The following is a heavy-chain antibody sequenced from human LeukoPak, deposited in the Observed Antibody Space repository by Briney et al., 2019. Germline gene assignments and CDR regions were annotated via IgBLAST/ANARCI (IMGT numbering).Heavy chain of an antibody. CDR1: GGSFSGYY. CDR3: ARVPILTGYYKDAFDI. CDR2: INHSGST. Sequence: SGTLSLTCAVYGGSFSGYYWSWTRQPPGKGLEWIGEINHSGSTSYNPSLKSRVTISVDTSKNQFSLKLSSVTAADTAVYYCARVPILTGYYKDAFDIWGQGTMVTVSS. J-gene: IGHJ3*02. D-gene: IGHD3-9*01. V-gene: IGHV4-34*01.